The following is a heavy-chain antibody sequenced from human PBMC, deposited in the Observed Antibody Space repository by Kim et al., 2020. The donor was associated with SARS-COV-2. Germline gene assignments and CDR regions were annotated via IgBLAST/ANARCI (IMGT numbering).Heavy chain of an antibody. CDR2: IRTDGSST. Sequence: GGSLRLSCAASGFTFSDYWIHWVRQAPGKGLVWVSRIRTDGSSTDYADSVKGRFTISRDNAKNTVYLQMNGLRAEDTAVYYCTRRIGGSGRHYDYRGQGTLLTVPS. J-gene: IGHJ4*02. CDR1: GFTFSDYW. V-gene: IGHV3-74*01. CDR3: TRRIGGSGRHYDY. D-gene: IGHD3-10*01.